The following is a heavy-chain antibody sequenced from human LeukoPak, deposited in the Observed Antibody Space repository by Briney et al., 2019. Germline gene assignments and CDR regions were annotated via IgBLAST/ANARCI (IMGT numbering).Heavy chain of an antibody. CDR3: TTDGITMVRGVIINYFDY. Sequence: GGSLRLSCAASGFTVSSNYMSWVRQAPGKGLEWVSVIYSGGSTYYADSVKGRFTISRDNSKNTLYLQMNSLKTEDTAVYYCTTDGITMVRGVIINYFDYWGQGTLVTVSS. D-gene: IGHD3-10*01. J-gene: IGHJ4*02. V-gene: IGHV3-53*01. CDR1: GFTVSSNY. CDR2: IYSGGST.